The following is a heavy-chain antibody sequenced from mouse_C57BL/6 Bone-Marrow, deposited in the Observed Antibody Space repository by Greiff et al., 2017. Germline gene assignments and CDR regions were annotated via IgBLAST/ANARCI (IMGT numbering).Heavy chain of an antibody. J-gene: IGHJ3*01. V-gene: IGHV1-22*01. CDR3: ARENSSGSTWFAY. D-gene: IGHD3-2*02. CDR1: GYTFTDYN. Sequence: EVQLQQSGPELVKPGASVKMSCKASGYTFTDYNMHWVKQSHGKSLEWIGYINPNNGGTSYNQKFKGKATLTVNKSSSTAYMELRSLTSEDSAVYYCARENSSGSTWFAYWGQGTLVTVSA. CDR2: INPNNGGT.